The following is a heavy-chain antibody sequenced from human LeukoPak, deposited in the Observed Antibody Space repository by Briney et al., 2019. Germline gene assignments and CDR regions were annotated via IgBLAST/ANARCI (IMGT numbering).Heavy chain of an antibody. V-gene: IGHV3-21*01. CDR1: GFTFSSYS. D-gene: IGHD4-23*01. Sequence: GGSLRLSCAASGFTFSSYSMNWVRQAPGKGLEWVSSISSSSSYIYYADSVKGRFTISRDNAKNSLYLQMNSLRAEDTAVYYCARAGGNRIYFDYWGQGTLVTVSS. CDR2: ISSSSSYI. CDR3: ARAGGNRIYFDY. J-gene: IGHJ4*02.